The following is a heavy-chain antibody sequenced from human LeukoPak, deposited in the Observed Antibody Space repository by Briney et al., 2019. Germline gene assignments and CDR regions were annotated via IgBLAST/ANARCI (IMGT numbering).Heavy chain of an antibody. J-gene: IGHJ3*02. CDR3: ANLQQLSLDAFDI. V-gene: IGHV4-30-2*01. D-gene: IGHD6-13*01. Sequence: SQTLSLTCTVSGGSISSGGYYWSWIRQPPGKGLEWIGYIYWSGTTFYNPSLKSRATISIDRSKNQFSLKLSSVTAADTVVYYCANLQQLSLDAFDIWGQGTMVTVSS. CDR1: GGSISSGGYY. CDR2: IYWSGTT.